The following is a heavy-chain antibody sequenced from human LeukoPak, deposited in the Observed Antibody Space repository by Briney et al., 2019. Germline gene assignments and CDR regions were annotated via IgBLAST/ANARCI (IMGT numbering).Heavy chain of an antibody. V-gene: IGHV3-48*02. CDR2: ISSSSGTI. J-gene: IGHJ4*02. Sequence: GGSLRLSCAASGFTFSSNSMNWVRQAPGKGLEWVSYISSSSGTIYYADSVKGRFTISRDNAKNSLYLQMNSLRDEDTAVYYCARVTVGTRSIDYWGQGTLVTVSS. CDR3: ARVTVGTRSIDY. D-gene: IGHD1-26*01. CDR1: GFTFSSNS.